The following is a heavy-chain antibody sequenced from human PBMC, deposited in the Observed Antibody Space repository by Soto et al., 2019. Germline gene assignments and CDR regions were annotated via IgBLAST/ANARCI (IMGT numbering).Heavy chain of an antibody. Sequence: EVQLVQSGAEVKKPGESLKISCKVSGYSFTSYWIGWVRQMPGKGLEWMGIIYPGDSDTRYSPSFQGQVTISADKSISTATLQWNSLKASDTAMYYCARSSGYDPYYYYGMDVWGQGTTVTVSS. V-gene: IGHV5-51*01. CDR3: ARSSGYDPYYYYGMDV. J-gene: IGHJ6*02. CDR1: GYSFTSYW. CDR2: IYPGDSDT. D-gene: IGHD5-12*01.